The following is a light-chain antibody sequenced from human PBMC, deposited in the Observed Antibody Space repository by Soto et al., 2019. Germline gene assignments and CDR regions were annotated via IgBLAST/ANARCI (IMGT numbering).Light chain of an antibody. CDR3: QQLNSYPLT. V-gene: IGKV1-9*01. Sequence: DIQLTQSPSFLSASVGDRVTITCRASQGISSYLAWYQQKPGKAPKLLIYGASTLQSGVPSRFSGSASGTDFTLTISSLQPEDFATYYCQQLNSYPLTFGHGNKVDIK. CDR1: QGISSY. CDR2: GAS. J-gene: IGKJ3*01.